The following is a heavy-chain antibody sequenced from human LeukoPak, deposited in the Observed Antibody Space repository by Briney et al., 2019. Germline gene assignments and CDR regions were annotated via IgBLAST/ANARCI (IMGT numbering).Heavy chain of an antibody. CDR3: ARVELRYFDWSLGMDI. CDR1: GGTFSSYA. CDR2: IIPIFGTA. J-gene: IGHJ6*04. Sequence: SVKVSCKASGGTFSSYAISWVRQAPGQGLEWMGGIIPIFGTANYAQKFQGRVTITADKSTSTAYMELSSLRSEDTAVYYCARVELRYFDWSLGMDIWGKGTTVTVSS. D-gene: IGHD3-9*01. V-gene: IGHV1-69*06.